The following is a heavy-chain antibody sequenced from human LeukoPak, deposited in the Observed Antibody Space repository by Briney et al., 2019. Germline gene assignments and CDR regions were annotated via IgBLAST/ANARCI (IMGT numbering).Heavy chain of an antibody. V-gene: IGHV1-69*13. Sequence: SVKVSCKASGGTFSSYAISWVRQAPGQGLEWTGGIIPIFGTANYAQKFQGRVTITADESTSTAYMELSSLRSEDTAVYYCARDPSDSFPTSNWFDPWGQGTLVTVSS. CDR2: IIPIFGTA. J-gene: IGHJ5*02. CDR3: ARDPSDSFPTSNWFDP. D-gene: IGHD3-22*01. CDR1: GGTFSSYA.